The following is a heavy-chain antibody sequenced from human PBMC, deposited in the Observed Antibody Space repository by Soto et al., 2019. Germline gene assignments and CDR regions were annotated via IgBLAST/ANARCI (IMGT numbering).Heavy chain of an antibody. D-gene: IGHD3-9*01. V-gene: IGHV1-3*01. CDR2: INAGNGNT. CDR3: ARGTFLTGYYGLDY. Sequence: QVQLVQSGAEVKKPGASVKVSCKASGYTFTSYAMHWVRQAPGQRLEWMGWINAGNGNTKYSQTFQGRVNITRDTSASTAYMELSSLRSEDTAVYYCARGTFLTGYYGLDYWGQGTLVTGSS. J-gene: IGHJ4*02. CDR1: GYTFTSYA.